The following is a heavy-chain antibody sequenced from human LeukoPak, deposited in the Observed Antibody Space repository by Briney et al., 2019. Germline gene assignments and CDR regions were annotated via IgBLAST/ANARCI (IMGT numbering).Heavy chain of an antibody. CDR2: IYSGGST. CDR1: GFTVSSNY. D-gene: IGHD1-1*01. V-gene: IGHV3-53*01. Sequence: PGGSLRLSCAASGFTVSSNYMSWVRQAPGKGLEWVSVIYSGGSTYYADSVKGRFTISRDNSKNTLYLQMNSLRAEDTAVYYCAADQSLYSWNDEAGNWFDPWGQGTLVTVSS. J-gene: IGHJ5*02. CDR3: AADQSLYSWNDEAGNWFDP.